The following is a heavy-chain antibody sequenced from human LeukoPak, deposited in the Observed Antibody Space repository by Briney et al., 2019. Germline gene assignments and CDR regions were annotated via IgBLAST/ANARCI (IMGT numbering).Heavy chain of an antibody. CDR3: ARDGYCSGDSCYSSVFGY. J-gene: IGHJ4*02. D-gene: IGHD2-15*01. CDR2: INPKSGGT. Sequence: GASVKVSCKASGYTFTDYYMHWVRQAPGQGLEWMGWINPKSGGTYYAQKFQGRVTMTRDTSINTAYMELSRVRSDDTAVYYCARDGYCSGDSCYSSVFGYWGQGTLVIVSS. V-gene: IGHV1-2*02. CDR1: GYTFTDYY.